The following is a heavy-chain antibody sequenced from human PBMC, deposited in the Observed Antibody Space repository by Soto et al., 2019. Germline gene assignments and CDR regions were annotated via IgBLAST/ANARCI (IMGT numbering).Heavy chain of an antibody. J-gene: IGHJ6*02. D-gene: IGHD2-8*01. V-gene: IGHV3-30*18. CDR3: AKDRIWYGGKGHYYYGMDV. CDR1: GFTFSSYG. Sequence: QVQLVESGGGVVQPGRSLRLSCAASGFTFSSYGMHWVRQAPGKGLEWVAVISYDGSNKYYADSVKGRFTISRDNSKNTLHLQMNSLRAEDTAVYYCAKDRIWYGGKGHYYYGMDVWGQGTTVTVSS. CDR2: ISYDGSNK.